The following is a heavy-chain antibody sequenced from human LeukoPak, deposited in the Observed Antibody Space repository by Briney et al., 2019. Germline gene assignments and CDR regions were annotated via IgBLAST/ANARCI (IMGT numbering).Heavy chain of an antibody. CDR2: IYPSDSDT. D-gene: IGHD2-15*01. Sequence: GESLQISCKGSGYIFTSFWIGWVRQMPGKGLEWMGIIYPSDSDTRYSPSLQGQVTISADKSISTAYLQWNSLKASDTAMYYCARHQCSGGSCYSDFDYWGQGTLVTVSS. V-gene: IGHV5-51*01. CDR1: GYIFTSFW. J-gene: IGHJ4*02. CDR3: ARHQCSGGSCYSDFDY.